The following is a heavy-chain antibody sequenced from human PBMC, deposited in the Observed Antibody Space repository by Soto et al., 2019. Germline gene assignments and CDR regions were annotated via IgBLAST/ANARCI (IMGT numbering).Heavy chain of an antibody. CDR2: ISASSDAA. J-gene: IGHJ6*02. Sequence: EVQLLESGGGLVQPGGSLRLSCAASGFPFSTSAMNWVRQAPGKGLEWVSIISASSDAAYYAESVKGRLASSRDNSKNTLYLKMNSLRAEDTAVYYCAKYSGSYPVYNGLSLWGQGTTVTVS. CDR3: AKYSGSYPVYNGLSL. V-gene: IGHV3-23*01. D-gene: IGHD1-26*01. CDR1: GFPFSTSA.